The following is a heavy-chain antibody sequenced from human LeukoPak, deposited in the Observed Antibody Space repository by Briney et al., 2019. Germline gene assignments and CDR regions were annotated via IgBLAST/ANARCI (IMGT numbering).Heavy chain of an antibody. CDR2: ISAYNGNT. CDR1: GYTFTSYG. D-gene: IGHD6-19*01. J-gene: IGHJ4*02. Sequence: GASVKVSCKASGYTFTSYGISWVRQAPGQGLEWMGWISAYNGNTNDAQKLQGRVTMTTDTSTSTAYMELRSLRSDDTAVYYCARRHRGSSGWYLYYFDYWGQGTLVTVSS. V-gene: IGHV1-18*01. CDR3: ARRHRGSSGWYLYYFDY.